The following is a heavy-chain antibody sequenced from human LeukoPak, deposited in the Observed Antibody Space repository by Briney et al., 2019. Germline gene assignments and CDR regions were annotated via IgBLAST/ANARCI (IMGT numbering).Heavy chain of an antibody. CDR3: AKWTRPTLFRGNRARFDS. V-gene: IGHV3-23*01. D-gene: IGHD3-10*01. Sequence: PGGSLRLSCAASGFIFNDYAMSWVRQVPGKGLECVSVISASGGKTYYADSVRGRFTISRDTSKTTISLQMNSLRVEDSAVYYCAKWTRPTLFRGNRARFDSWGQGTLVTVSS. CDR2: ISASGGKT. CDR1: GFIFNDYA. J-gene: IGHJ4*02.